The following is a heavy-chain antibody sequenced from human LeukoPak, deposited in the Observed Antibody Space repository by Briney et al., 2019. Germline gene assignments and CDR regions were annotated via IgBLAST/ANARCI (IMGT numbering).Heavy chain of an antibody. CDR2: IYYSGST. CDR3: ARSEWSNRRGGMDV. CDR1: GGSISSYY. J-gene: IGHJ6*02. Sequence: SETLSLTCTVSGGSISSYYWGWIRQPPGKGLEWIGYIYYSGSTNYNPSLKSRVTISVDTSKNQFSLKLSSVTAADTAVYYCARSEWSNRRGGMDVWGQGTTVTVSS. D-gene: IGHD3-3*01. V-gene: IGHV4-59*01.